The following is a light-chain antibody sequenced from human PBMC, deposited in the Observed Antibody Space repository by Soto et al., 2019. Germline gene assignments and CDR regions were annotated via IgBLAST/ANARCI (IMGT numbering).Light chain of an antibody. Sequence: DIVLTQSPDSLAVSLGERATINCKSSQSVLYSSNNKNYLAWYQQKPGQPPKLLIYWASTREFGVPDRFSGSGSGTDFTLTISSLQAEDVAVYYCQQPWTFGQGTKVEIK. V-gene: IGKV4-1*01. J-gene: IGKJ1*01. CDR3: QQPWT. CDR1: QSVLYSSNNKNY. CDR2: WAS.